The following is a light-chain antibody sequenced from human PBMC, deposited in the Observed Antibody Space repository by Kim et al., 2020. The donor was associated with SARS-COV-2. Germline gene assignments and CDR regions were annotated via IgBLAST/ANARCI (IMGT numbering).Light chain of an antibody. Sequence: EIVMTHSPATLSVSPGERVILSCRASQDIRNNLAWYQQKPGQAPRLLIHGASIRATGIPARFSGSGSGTEFTLTISSLQSEDLAVYYCQQYDIWPPLTFGGGTKVDIK. V-gene: IGKV3-15*01. CDR2: GAS. CDR3: QQYDIWPPLT. CDR1: QDIRNN. J-gene: IGKJ4*01.